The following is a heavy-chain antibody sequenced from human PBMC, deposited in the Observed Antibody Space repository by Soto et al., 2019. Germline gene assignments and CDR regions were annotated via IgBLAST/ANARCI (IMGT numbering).Heavy chain of an antibody. CDR1: EFTFSSYW. J-gene: IGHJ6*02. CDR3: ARDLSGRADV. Sequence: EVQLVESGGGLVRPGGSLRLSCVASEFTFSSYWMPWVRQVPGKGLVWVSRLNEDGSFTTYADSVKGRFTISRDNAKKTLYLQMNSLRAEDTAVYYCARDLSGRADVWGQGTTVTVSS. V-gene: IGHV3-74*01. CDR2: LNEDGSFT. D-gene: IGHD3-10*01.